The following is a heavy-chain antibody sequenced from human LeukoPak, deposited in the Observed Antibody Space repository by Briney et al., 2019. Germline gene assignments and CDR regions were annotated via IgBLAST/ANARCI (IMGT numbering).Heavy chain of an antibody. Sequence: GGSLRLSCAASGFTVSNNYMTWVRQAPGKGLEWVSLIYSGGSTYYADSVKGRFTISRDNSKNTVYLQMNSLRAEDTAVYYCTRFLASWDRYYMDVWGKGTTVSVSS. CDR3: TRFLASWDRYYMDV. J-gene: IGHJ6*03. CDR1: GFTVSNNY. D-gene: IGHD2-2*01. CDR2: IYSGGST. V-gene: IGHV3-66*01.